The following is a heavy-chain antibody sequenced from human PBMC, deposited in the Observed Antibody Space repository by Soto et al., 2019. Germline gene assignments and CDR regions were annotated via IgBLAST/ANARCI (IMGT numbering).Heavy chain of an antibody. J-gene: IGHJ6*02. D-gene: IGHD2-15*01. CDR3: AREDIVVVVAANGMDV. Sequence: PGGSLRLSCAASGFTFSDYYMSWIRQAPGKGLEWVSYISSSGSTIYYADSVKGRFTISRDNAKNSLYLQMNSLRAEDTAVYYCAREDIVVVVAANGMDVWGQGTTVPVSS. CDR2: ISSSGSTI. CDR1: GFTFSDYY. V-gene: IGHV3-11*01.